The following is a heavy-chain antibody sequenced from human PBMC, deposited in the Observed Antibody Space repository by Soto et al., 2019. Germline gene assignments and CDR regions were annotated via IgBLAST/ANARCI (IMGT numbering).Heavy chain of an antibody. J-gene: IGHJ4*02. Sequence: ASVKVSCKASGYTFTSYAMHWVRQAPGQRLEWMGWINAGNGNTKYSQKFQGRVTITRDTSASTAYMELSSLRSEDTAVYYCARDRGIFGVFDYWGQGTLVTVSS. CDR1: GYTFTSYA. CDR3: ARDRGIFGVFDY. V-gene: IGHV1-3*01. D-gene: IGHD3-3*01. CDR2: INAGNGNT.